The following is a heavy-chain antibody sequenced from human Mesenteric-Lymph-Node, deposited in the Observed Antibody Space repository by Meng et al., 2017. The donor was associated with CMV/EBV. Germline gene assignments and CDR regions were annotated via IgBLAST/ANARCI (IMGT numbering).Heavy chain of an antibody. J-gene: IGHJ3*02. CDR3: ARDPTYYYYDSSSQYLIVGAFDI. CDR1: GFTFSTYW. Sequence: GGSLRLSCAASGFTFSTYWMSWVRQAPGKGLECVANIKQDGSEIHYVDSVKGRFTISRENAKNSLFLQMNSLRAEDTAVYYCARDPTYYYYDSSSQYLIVGAFDIWGQGTMVTVSS. CDR2: IKQDGSEI. V-gene: IGHV3-7*01. D-gene: IGHD3-22*01.